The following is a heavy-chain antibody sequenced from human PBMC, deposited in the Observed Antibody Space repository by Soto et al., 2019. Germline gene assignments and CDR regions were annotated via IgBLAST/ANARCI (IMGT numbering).Heavy chain of an antibody. CDR1: GGSVSSASYY. V-gene: IGHV4-61*01. CDR2: IYYTGNT. Sequence: SETLSLTCTVSGGSVSSASYYWTWIRQPPGKGLEWIGYIYYTGNTNYNPSLKSRVTISVDTSKNQFSLKLTSVTAADTAVYYCARDIRGYSRAFDYWGQGTLVTVSS. J-gene: IGHJ4*02. CDR3: ARDIRGYSRAFDY. D-gene: IGHD5-18*01.